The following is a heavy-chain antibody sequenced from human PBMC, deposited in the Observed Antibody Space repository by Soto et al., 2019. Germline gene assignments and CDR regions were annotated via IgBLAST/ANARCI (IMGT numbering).Heavy chain of an antibody. D-gene: IGHD5-12*01. CDR1: GGSISSYY. CDR2: IYYSGST. V-gene: IGHV4-59*08. J-gene: IGHJ6*03. CDR3: ARSKGYSGYDSYYYYYYMDV. Sequence: SETLSLTCTVSGGSISSYYWSWIRQPPGKGLEWIGYIYYSGSTNYNPSLKSRVTVSVDTSKNQFSLKLSSVTAADTAVYYCARSKGYSGYDSYYYYYYMDVWGKGTTVTVSS.